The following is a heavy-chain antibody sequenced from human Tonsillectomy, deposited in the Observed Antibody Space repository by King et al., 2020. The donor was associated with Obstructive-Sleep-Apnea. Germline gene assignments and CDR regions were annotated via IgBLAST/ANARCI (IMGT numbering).Heavy chain of an antibody. D-gene: IGHD6-13*01. CDR2: ISSSGWTI. J-gene: IGHJ6*02. V-gene: IGHV3-11*01. Sequence: HVQLVESGGGLVKPGGSLRLSCASSGFTFSDYSMCLIRQVPGNGLEWCLYISSSGWTIYYAASVKGRFNISRDNAKNSLYLQMNSLRAEDTAVYYCARDCPEGVFLRLLYYYGMDVWGQGTTVTVSS. CDR1: GFTFSDYS. CDR3: ARDCPEGVFLRLLYYYGMDV.